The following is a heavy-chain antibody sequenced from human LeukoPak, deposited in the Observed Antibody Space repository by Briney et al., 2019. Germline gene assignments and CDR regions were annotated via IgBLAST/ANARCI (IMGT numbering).Heavy chain of an antibody. CDR3: ARDVGDVYSPDLYYFDY. CDR1: GFTFSSYA. Sequence: GGSLRLSCAASGFTFSSYAMHWVRQAPGKGLEWVAVISYDGSNKYYADSVKGRFTISRDNAKNSLYLQMNSLRAEDTAVYYCARDVGDVYSPDLYYFDYWGQGTLVTVSS. J-gene: IGHJ4*02. V-gene: IGHV3-30-3*01. CDR2: ISYDGSNK. D-gene: IGHD3-16*01.